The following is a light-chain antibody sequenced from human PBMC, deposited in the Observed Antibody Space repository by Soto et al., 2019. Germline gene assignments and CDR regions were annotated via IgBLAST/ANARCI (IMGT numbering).Light chain of an antibody. Sequence: DIGLTQSPATLSLSPGERATLSCRASQSVSSYLAWYQQKPGQAPMLLIYDASNRATGIPARFSGSGSGTAFTLTSSSLEPEDFAFYYCQQRSNWLPITFGQGTRLEIK. CDR2: DAS. V-gene: IGKV3-11*01. J-gene: IGKJ5*01. CDR1: QSVSSY. CDR3: QQRSNWLPIT.